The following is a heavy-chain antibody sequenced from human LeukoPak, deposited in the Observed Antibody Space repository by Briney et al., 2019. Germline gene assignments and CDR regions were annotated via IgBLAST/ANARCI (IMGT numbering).Heavy chain of an antibody. V-gene: IGHV3-7*01. D-gene: IGHD5-12*01. CDR1: GFTFRSYW. CDR2: INQDGSVK. Sequence: PGGSLRLSCAVSGFTFRSYWMSWVRQAPGKGLEWVANINQDGSVKYYVDSVKGRFTISRDNAKNSLYVQMNSLRDEDTAVYYCARVGYSGWNLEYWGQGTLVTVSS. J-gene: IGHJ4*02. CDR3: ARVGYSGWNLEY.